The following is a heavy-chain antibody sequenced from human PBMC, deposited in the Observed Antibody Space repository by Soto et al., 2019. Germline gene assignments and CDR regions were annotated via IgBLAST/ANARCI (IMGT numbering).Heavy chain of an antibody. Sequence: ASVKVSCKASGYTFTGYYMHWVRQAPGQGLEWMGWINPNSGGTNYAQKFQGWVTMTRDTSISTAYMELSRLRSDDTAVYYCASPRPRGIGYCISTSCQGLDVWGQGTTVTVSS. J-gene: IGHJ6*02. V-gene: IGHV1-2*04. D-gene: IGHD2-2*01. CDR3: ASPRPRGIGYCISTSCQGLDV. CDR2: INPNSGGT. CDR1: GYTFTGYY.